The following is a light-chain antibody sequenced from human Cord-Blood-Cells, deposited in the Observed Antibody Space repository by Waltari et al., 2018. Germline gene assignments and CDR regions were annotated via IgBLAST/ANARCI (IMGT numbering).Light chain of an antibody. CDR2: GAS. CDR1: QGVSSN. V-gene: IGKV3-15*01. CDR3: EQYNNWPPT. J-gene: IGKJ1*01. Sequence: EIVMTHSPATLSVSPGERATLPCRASQGVSSNLAWYQQEPGQAPRLLVYGASTRATGIPARFSGSGSGTECTLIISSLQSEDGAVYYCEQYNNWPPTFGQGTKVEIK.